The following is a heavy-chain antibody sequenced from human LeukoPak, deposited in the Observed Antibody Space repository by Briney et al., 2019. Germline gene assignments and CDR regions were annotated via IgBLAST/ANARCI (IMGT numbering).Heavy chain of an antibody. D-gene: IGHD2-21*01. J-gene: IGHJ6*03. CDR3: ARTTDCGGDCPLGYYYYYYMDV. V-gene: IGHV4-4*07. Sequence: SETLFLTCTVSGGSISSYYWSWIRQPAGKGLEWIGRIYTSGSTNYNPSLKSRVTMSVDTSKNQFSLKLSSVTAADTAVYYCARTTDCGGDCPLGYYYYYYMDVWGKGTTVTVSS. CDR2: IYTSGST. CDR1: GGSISSYY.